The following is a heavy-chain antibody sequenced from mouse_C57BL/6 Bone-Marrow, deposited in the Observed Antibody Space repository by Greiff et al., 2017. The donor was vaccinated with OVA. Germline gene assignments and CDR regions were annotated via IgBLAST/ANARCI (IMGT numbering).Heavy chain of an antibody. CDR3: ARHPYGSSLFAY. Sequence: VQLQQSGGDLVKPGGSLKLSCAASGFTFSSYGMSWVRQTPDKRLEWVATISSGGSYTYYPDSVKGRFTISRDNAKNTLYLQMSSLKSEDTAMYYCARHPYGSSLFAYWGQGTLVTVSA. CDR1: GFTFSSYG. V-gene: IGHV5-6*01. J-gene: IGHJ3*01. CDR2: ISSGGSYT. D-gene: IGHD1-1*01.